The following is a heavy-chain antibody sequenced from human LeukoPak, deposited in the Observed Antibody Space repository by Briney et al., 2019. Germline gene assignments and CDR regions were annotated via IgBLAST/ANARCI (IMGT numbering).Heavy chain of an antibody. CDR2: ISYDGSNK. CDR1: GFTFSSYG. V-gene: IGHV3-30*18. Sequence: GGSLRLSCAASGFTFSSYGMHWVRQAPGKGLEWVAVISYDGSNKYYADSVKGRFTISRDNSKNTLYLQMNSLRPEDTAVYYCAKVWGSGSYYYYMDVWGKGTTVTVSS. J-gene: IGHJ6*03. CDR3: AKVWGSGSYYYYMDV. D-gene: IGHD3-10*01.